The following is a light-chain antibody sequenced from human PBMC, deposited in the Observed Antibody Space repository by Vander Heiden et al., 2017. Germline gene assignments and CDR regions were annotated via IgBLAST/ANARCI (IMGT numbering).Light chain of an antibody. V-gene: IGKV3-11*01. CDR3: QQRDNWPLT. CDR1: QSVATY. Sequence: EVVLTQSPATLSLSPGERATLSCRASQSVATYLAWYQQKPGLAPRLLMFDASKRATGIPGRLSGSGSGTDFTLTISSLEPEDVAIYYCQQRDNWPLTFGGGTTVEIK. CDR2: DAS. J-gene: IGKJ4*01.